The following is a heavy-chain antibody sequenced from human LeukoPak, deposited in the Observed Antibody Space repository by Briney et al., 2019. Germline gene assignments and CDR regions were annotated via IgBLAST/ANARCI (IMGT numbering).Heavy chain of an antibody. Sequence: SETLSLTCTVSGASTSSYYWSWIRQPAGKGLEWIGRIYTSGSTNYNPSLKSRVTMSVDTSENQLSLRLSSVTAADTAVYYCARHREATTVTNFDYWGQGTMVTVSS. V-gene: IGHV4-4*07. D-gene: IGHD4-17*01. J-gene: IGHJ4*02. CDR2: IYTSGST. CDR1: GASTSSYY. CDR3: ARHREATTVTNFDY.